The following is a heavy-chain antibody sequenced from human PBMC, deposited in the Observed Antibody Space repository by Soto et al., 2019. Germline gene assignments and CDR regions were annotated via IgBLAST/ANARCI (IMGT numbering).Heavy chain of an antibody. CDR1: GDSVSSNSAA. CDR2: TYYRSKWYN. CDR3: ARDEGGGYDILAGYPLYYYYGMDV. J-gene: IGHJ6*02. D-gene: IGHD3-9*01. V-gene: IGHV6-1*01. Sequence: SRTLSLTCAISGDSVSSNSAAWNWIRQSPSRGLEWLGRTYYRSKWYNDYAVSVKSRITINPDTSKNQFSLQLNSVTPEDTAVYYCARDEGGGYDILAGYPLYYYYGMDVWGQGTPVTVSS.